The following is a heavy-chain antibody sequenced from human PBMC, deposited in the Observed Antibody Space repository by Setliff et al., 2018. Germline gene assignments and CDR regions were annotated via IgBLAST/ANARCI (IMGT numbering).Heavy chain of an antibody. CDR3: ARDPIGPFLSYMDD. J-gene: IGHJ6*03. Sequence: GESLKLSCAASGFNFGAYAMHWVRQAPGKGLEWVAVISYDKRNEYYADSVKGRFTISRDNSRNTLYLQMNSLRGEDTAVYFCARDPIGPFLSYMDDWGKGTTVTVS. D-gene: IGHD3-16*01. CDR2: ISYDKRNE. CDR1: GFNFGAYA. V-gene: IGHV3-30*04.